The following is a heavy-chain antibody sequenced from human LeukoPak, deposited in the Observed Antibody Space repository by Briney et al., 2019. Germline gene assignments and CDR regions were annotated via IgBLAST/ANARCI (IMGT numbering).Heavy chain of an antibody. V-gene: IGHV3-23*01. CDR2: ISGSGGST. CDR1: GFTFSSYA. D-gene: IGHD3-10*01. J-gene: IGHJ4*02. CDR3: AKDTPFYGSGSHGGYFDY. Sequence: GGSLRLSWAASGFTFSSYAMSWVRQAPGKGLEWVSAISGSGGSTYYADSVKGRFTISRDNSKNTLYLQMNSLRAEDTAVYYCAKDTPFYGSGSHGGYFDYWGQGTLVTVSS.